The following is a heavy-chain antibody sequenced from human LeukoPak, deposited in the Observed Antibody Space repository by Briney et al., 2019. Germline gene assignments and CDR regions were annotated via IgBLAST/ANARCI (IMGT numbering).Heavy chain of an antibody. Sequence: GGSLRLSCAASGFTFSSYAMHWVRQAPGKGLEWVAVISYDGSNKYYADSVKGRFTISRDNSKNTLYPQMNSLRAEDTAVYYCARDPKLTITMIVVVGRVDIWGQGTMVTVSS. CDR1: GFTFSSYA. V-gene: IGHV3-30-3*01. D-gene: IGHD3-22*01. J-gene: IGHJ3*02. CDR2: ISYDGSNK. CDR3: ARDPKLTITMIVVVGRVDI.